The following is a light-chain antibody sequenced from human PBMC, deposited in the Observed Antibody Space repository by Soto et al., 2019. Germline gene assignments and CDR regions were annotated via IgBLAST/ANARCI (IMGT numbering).Light chain of an antibody. Sequence: DIQMPQSPSTLSSSLEKRVTIPCRASQSISSRLAWYQQRPGKAPKLLIYDASSLESGVPSRFSGSGSGTEFTLTISSLQPDDFSTYYCQHYNSYSPWAFGQGTKVDIK. CDR1: QSISSR. CDR3: QHYNSYSPWA. V-gene: IGKV1-5*01. J-gene: IGKJ1*01. CDR2: DAS.